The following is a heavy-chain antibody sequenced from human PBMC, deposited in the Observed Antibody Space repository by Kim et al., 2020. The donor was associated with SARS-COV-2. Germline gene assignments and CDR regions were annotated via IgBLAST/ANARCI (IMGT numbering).Heavy chain of an antibody. D-gene: IGHD3-10*02. Sequence: SLKSRVTISVDTSKNQFSLKLSSVTAADTAVYYCARGSVRGVYYYYGMDVWGQGTTVTVSS. J-gene: IGHJ6*02. CDR3: ARGSVRGVYYYYGMDV. V-gene: IGHV4-34*01.